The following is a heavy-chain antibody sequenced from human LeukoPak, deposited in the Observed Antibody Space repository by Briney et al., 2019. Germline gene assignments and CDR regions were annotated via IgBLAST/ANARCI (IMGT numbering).Heavy chain of an antibody. V-gene: IGHV3-15*01. CDR2: IKSKTDGGTT. CDR1: GFTFSNAW. Sequence: TGGSLRLSCAASGFTFSNAWMSWVRQAPGKGLEWVGRIKSKTDGGTTDYAAPVKGRFTISRDDSKNTLYLQMNSLKTEDTAVYSCTTVLVPLPPPLITILGGGQEPLVTVPS. CDR3: TTVLVPLPPPLITILG. D-gene: IGHD3-3*01. J-gene: IGHJ4*02.